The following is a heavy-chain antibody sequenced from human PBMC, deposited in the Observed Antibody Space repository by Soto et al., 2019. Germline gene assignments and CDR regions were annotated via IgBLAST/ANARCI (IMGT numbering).Heavy chain of an antibody. D-gene: IGHD6-19*01. CDR2: IRDKPNSYTT. Sequence: EVQLVESGGGLVQPGGSLRLSCAASGFTFSDHYMDWVRQAPGKGLEWVGRIRDKPNSYTTEYAASVEGRFTISRDDSKNSLYLQMNSLKTEDTAVYYCARVGPVAGPGRGYLDYWGQGTLVTLSS. J-gene: IGHJ4*02. CDR1: GFTFSDHY. CDR3: ARVGPVAGPGRGYLDY. V-gene: IGHV3-72*01.